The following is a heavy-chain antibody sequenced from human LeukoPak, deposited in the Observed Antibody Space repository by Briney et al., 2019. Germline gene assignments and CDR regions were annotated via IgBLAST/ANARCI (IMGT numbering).Heavy chain of an antibody. CDR2: IYYSGST. D-gene: IGHD3-22*01. CDR1: GGSISSYY. J-gene: IGHJ4*02. Sequence: SETLSLTCTVSGGSISSYYWSWIRQPPGKGLEWIGYIYYSGSTNYNPSLKSRVTISVDTSKNQFSLKLSSVTAADTAVYYCASHAYYYDSSGSPVDYWGQGTLVTVSS. V-gene: IGHV4-59*08. CDR3: ASHAYYYDSSGSPVDY.